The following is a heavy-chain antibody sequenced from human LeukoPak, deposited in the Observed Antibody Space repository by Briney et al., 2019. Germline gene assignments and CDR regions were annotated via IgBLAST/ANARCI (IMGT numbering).Heavy chain of an antibody. CDR3: AGDYEGNLAFDI. CDR2: ISSSSAYI. CDR1: GXRFSNCS. D-gene: IGHD4-23*01. V-gene: IGHV3-21*01. Sequence: GGSLRLSCAASGXRFSNCSLNWVRQAPGKGLEWVSSISSSSAYIYYADSLEGRFTISRDNVRNSLYLQMNSLRAEDTAVYYCAGDYEGNLAFDIWGQGTMVTVSS. J-gene: IGHJ3*02.